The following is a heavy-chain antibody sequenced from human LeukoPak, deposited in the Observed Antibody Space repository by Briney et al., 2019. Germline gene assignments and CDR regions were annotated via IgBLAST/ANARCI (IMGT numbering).Heavy chain of an antibody. CDR1: GYTFTGYY. Sequence: SVKVSCKASGYTFTGYYMHWVRQAPGQGLEGMGWINPNSGGTNYAQKFQGRVTMTRDTSISTAYMELSRLRSDDTAVYYCARELGGASWYYDSSGYYWFDPWGQGTLATVSS. V-gene: IGHV1-2*02. CDR3: ARELGGASWYYDSSGYYWFDP. D-gene: IGHD3-22*01. J-gene: IGHJ5*02. CDR2: INPNSGGT.